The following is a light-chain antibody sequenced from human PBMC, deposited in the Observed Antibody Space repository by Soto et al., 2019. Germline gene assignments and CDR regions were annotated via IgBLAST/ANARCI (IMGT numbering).Light chain of an antibody. CDR3: QSYDSTLSARYV. V-gene: IGLV1-40*01. Sequence: QSVLTQPPSASGTPGQRVTISCSGSSSNIGSNTVNWYQQRPGTAPKLLIFGNKNRPSGVPDRFSGSKSGTSASLAITGLQAEDEGDYYCQSYDSTLSARYVFGTGTKVTVL. CDR2: GNK. CDR1: SSNIGSNT. J-gene: IGLJ1*01.